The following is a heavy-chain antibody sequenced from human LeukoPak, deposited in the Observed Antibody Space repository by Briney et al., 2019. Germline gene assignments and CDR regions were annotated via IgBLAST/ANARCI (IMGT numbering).Heavy chain of an antibody. CDR3: ARGRRVNMYEEGNFHDINVDTAMVIDLNFDY. D-gene: IGHD5-18*01. Sequence: ASVKVSCKASGYTFTSYYTHWVRQAPGQGLEWMGIINPSGGSTSYAQKFQGRVTMTRDTSTSTVYMELSSLRSEDTAVYYCARGRRVNMYEEGNFHDINVDTAMVIDLNFDYWGQGTLVTVSS. CDR2: INPSGGST. CDR1: GYTFTSYY. V-gene: IGHV1-46*01. J-gene: IGHJ4*02.